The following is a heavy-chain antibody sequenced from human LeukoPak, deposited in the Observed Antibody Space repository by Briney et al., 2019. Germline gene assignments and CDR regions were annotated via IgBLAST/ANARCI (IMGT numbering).Heavy chain of an antibody. CDR2: IIPILGIA. V-gene: IGHV1-69*04. J-gene: IGHJ3*02. CDR3: ARDFSIVGASDAFDI. Sequence: SVKVSCKASGGTFSSYAISWVRQAPGQGLEWMGRIIPILGIANYAQKFQGRVTITADKSTSTAYMELSSLRSEDTAVYYCARDFSIVGASDAFDIWGQGTMVTVSS. D-gene: IGHD1-26*01. CDR1: GGTFSSYA.